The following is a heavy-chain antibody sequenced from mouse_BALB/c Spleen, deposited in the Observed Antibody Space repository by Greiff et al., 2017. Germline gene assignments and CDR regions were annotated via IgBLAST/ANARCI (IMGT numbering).Heavy chain of an antibody. CDR2: IWSGGST. V-gene: IGHV2-2*02. CDR1: GFSLTSYG. J-gene: IGHJ4*01. Sequence: VQLQESGPGLVQPSQSLSITCTVSGFSLTSYGVHWVRQSPGKGLEWLGVIWSGGSTDYNAAFISRLSISKDNSKSQVFFKMNSLQANDTAIYYCARKPYDGYYDYAMDYWGQGTSVTVSS. CDR3: ARKPYDGYYDYAMDY. D-gene: IGHD2-3*01.